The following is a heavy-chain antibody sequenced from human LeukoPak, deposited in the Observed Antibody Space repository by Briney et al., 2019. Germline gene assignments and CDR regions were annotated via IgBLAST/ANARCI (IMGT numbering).Heavy chain of an antibody. CDR1: GWSFSGYY. Sequence: SETLSLTCAVYGWSFSGYYWSWIRQPPGKGLEGIVEIYHSGSTNYNPSLKSRVTISVETTKKHFSPKRSSVAAANTAVYYCVRAKYGYFDYWGQGTLVTVSS. CDR3: VRAKYGYFDY. J-gene: IGHJ4*02. CDR2: IYHSGST. V-gene: IGHV4-34*01. D-gene: IGHD4-17*01.